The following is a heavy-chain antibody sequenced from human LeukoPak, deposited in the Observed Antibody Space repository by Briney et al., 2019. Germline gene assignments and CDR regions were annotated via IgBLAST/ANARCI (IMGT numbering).Heavy chain of an antibody. J-gene: IGHJ1*01. CDR3: ARELDKYSGSYRY. CDR2: ISYDGSNK. D-gene: IGHD1-26*01. V-gene: IGHV3-30-3*01. Sequence: GGSLRLSCAASGFTFSSYAMHWVRQAPGKGLEWVAVISYDGSNKYYADSVKGRFTISRDNSKNTLYLQMNSLRAEDTAVYYCARELDKYSGSYRYWGQGTLVTVSS. CDR1: GFTFSSYA.